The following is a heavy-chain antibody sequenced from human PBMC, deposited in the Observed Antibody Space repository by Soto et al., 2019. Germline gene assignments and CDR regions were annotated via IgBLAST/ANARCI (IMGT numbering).Heavy chain of an antibody. D-gene: IGHD2-15*01. CDR1: GYTFTSYG. J-gene: IGHJ4*02. CDR3: ARDIPFWDTVVVTDIDY. V-gene: IGHV1-18*01. CDR2: ISAYNGNT. Sequence: ASVKVSCKASGYTFTSYGISWVRQAPGQGLEWMGWISAYNGNTNYAQKLQGRVTMTTDTSTSTAYMELRSLRSDDTAVYYCARDIPFWDTVVVTDIDYWGQGTLVTVSS.